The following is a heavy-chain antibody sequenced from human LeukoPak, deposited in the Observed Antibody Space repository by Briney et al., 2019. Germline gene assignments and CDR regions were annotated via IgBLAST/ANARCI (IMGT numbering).Heavy chain of an antibody. CDR2: IIPIFGTA. CDR1: GGTFSSYA. Sequence: SVKVSCKASGGTFSSYAISWVRQAPGQGLEWMGGIIPIFGTANYAQKFQGRVTITADESTSTAYMELSSLRAEDTAVYYCARTYCIGSSCPGVFEYWGQGTLVTVSS. J-gene: IGHJ4*02. D-gene: IGHD2-15*01. CDR3: ARTYCIGSSCPGVFEY. V-gene: IGHV1-69*13.